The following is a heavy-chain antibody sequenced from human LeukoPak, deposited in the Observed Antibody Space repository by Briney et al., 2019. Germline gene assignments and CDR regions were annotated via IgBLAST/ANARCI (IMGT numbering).Heavy chain of an antibody. CDR1: GFTFSTYW. CDR2: IKQDGSEK. CDR3: ARDWVAGVPFDAFDI. Sequence: GGSLRLSCEASGFTFSTYWMSWVRQAPGKGLEWVANIKQDGSEKYYVDSVKGRFTISRDNAKNSLYLHMNSLTAEDTAMYYCARDWVAGVPFDAFDIWGQGTMVSVSS. V-gene: IGHV3-7*03. D-gene: IGHD3-10*01. J-gene: IGHJ3*02.